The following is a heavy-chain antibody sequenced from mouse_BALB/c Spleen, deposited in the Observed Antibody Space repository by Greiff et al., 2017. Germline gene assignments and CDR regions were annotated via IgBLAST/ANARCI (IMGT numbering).Heavy chain of an antibody. J-gene: IGHJ3*01. Sequence: QVQLQQPGAELVMPGASVKMSCKASGYTFTDYWMHWVKQRPGQGLEWIGAIDTSDSYTSYNQKFKGKATLTVDESSSTAYMQLSSLTSEDSAVYYCASYYYDAWFAYWGQGTLVTVSA. D-gene: IGHD2-4*01. CDR1: GYTFTDYW. CDR2: IDTSDSYT. CDR3: ASYYYDAWFAY. V-gene: IGHV1-69*01.